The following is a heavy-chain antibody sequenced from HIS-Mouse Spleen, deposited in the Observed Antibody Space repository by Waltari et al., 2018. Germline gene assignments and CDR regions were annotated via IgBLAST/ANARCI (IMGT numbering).Heavy chain of an antibody. CDR1: GYSISSGYY. CDR2: IYHSGNT. CDR3: ARGGIMITFGGVIVVDAFDI. J-gene: IGHJ3*02. D-gene: IGHD3-16*02. V-gene: IGHV4-38-2*02. Sequence: QVQLQESGPGLVKPSETLSLTCTVSGYSISSGYYWGWIRQPPGKGLEWIGSIYHSGNTYHNPYLTSRVTIAADTSKNQFSLKLSSVTAADTAVYYCARGGIMITFGGVIVVDAFDIWGQGTMVTVSS.